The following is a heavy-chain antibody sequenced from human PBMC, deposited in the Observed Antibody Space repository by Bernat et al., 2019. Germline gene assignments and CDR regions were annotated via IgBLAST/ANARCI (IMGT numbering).Heavy chain of an antibody. J-gene: IGHJ3*02. CDR3: ARSGYYDSSGSATSYVFDI. Sequence: EVQLVESGGGLVQPGGSLRLSCAASGFTFSTYWMHWVRQAPGKGLVWVSRINSDGSSTTSADSVKGRFTISRDNARNTLYLQMNSLRAEDTDVYSCARSGYYDSSGSATSYVFDIWGQGTMVTVSS. CDR1: GFTFSTYW. V-gene: IGHV3-74*01. CDR2: INSDGSST. D-gene: IGHD3-22*01.